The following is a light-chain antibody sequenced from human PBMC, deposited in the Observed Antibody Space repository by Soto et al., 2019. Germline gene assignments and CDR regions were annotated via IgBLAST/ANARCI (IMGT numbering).Light chain of an antibody. CDR3: SSYAGSNYYV. CDR2: EVS. CDR1: SSDVGGYNY. J-gene: IGLJ1*01. Sequence: QSALTQPPSASGSPGQSVTISCAGTSSDVGGYNYVSWYQQHPGKAPKLMIYEVSKRPSGVPDRFSGSKSGNTASLPVSGLQAEDEAAYYCSSYAGSNYYVFGTGTTVTVL. V-gene: IGLV2-8*01.